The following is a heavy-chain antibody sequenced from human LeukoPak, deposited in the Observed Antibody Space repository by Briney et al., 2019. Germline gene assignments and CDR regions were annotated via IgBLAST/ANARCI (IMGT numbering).Heavy chain of an antibody. D-gene: IGHD2-8*01. Sequence: LETLSLTCAVYGGSFGGYYWSWIRQPPGKGLEWIGEIDHVGSTNYTPSLRSRVTISVDASKNQFSLKLSSVTAADTAVYYCARLNLLGFCTNDVCPGGGVPFDYWGQGTLVTVSS. J-gene: IGHJ4*02. CDR1: GGSFGGYY. V-gene: IGHV4-34*01. CDR2: IDHVGST. CDR3: ARLNLLGFCTNDVCPGGGVPFDY.